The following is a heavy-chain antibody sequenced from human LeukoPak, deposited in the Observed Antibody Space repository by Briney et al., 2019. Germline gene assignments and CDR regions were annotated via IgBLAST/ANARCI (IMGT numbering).Heavy chain of an antibody. CDR1: GGSMGSYY. CDR3: ARGTLVRGVIGLDP. V-gene: IGHV4-59*01. J-gene: IGHJ5*02. D-gene: IGHD3-10*01. CDR2: IYYSGST. Sequence: SETLSLTCTVSGGSMGSYYWSWIRQPPGKGLEWIGYIYYSGSTNYNPSLKSRVTISVDTSKNQFSLKLSSVTAADTAVYYCARGTLVRGVIGLDPWGQGTLVTVSS.